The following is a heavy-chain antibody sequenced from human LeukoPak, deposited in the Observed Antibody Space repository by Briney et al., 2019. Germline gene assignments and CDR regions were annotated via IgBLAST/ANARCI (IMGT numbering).Heavy chain of an antibody. CDR3: ATSIVGLTYDEHFQH. CDR1: GFAVGSNH. J-gene: IGHJ1*01. D-gene: IGHD1-26*01. CDR2: IFNGGST. V-gene: IGHV3-53*01. Sequence: GGSLRPSCEASGFAVGSNHMNWVRKAPGKGLEWVSVIFNGGSTYYADSVKGRFTISRDNSKNTLYLQMNSLRAEDTAVYYCATSIVGLTYDEHFQHWGQGTLVTVSS.